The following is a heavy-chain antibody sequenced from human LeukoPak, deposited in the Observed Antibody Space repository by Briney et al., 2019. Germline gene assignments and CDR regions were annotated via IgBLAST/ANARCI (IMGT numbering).Heavy chain of an antibody. V-gene: IGHV4-39*07. CDR1: GGSISSYY. J-gene: IGHJ6*03. CDR2: IHYSGST. CDR3: ARDDRAKRIITMVRGAFYYMDV. Sequence: SETLSLTCIVSGGSISSYYWGWIRQPPGKGLEWIGSIHYSGSTYYNPSLKSRVTISVDTSKNQFSLKLSSVTAADTAVYYCARDDRAKRIITMVRGAFYYMDVWGKGTTVTVSS. D-gene: IGHD3-10*01.